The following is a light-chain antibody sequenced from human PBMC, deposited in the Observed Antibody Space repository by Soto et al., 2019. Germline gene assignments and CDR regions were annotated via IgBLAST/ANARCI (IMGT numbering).Light chain of an antibody. V-gene: IGKV1-5*01. Sequence: DIRLTQSPATLSASVGDRVSITCRASQTTSGWLAWYQQRPGRAPDLLIYDDSTLEAGVPSRFSGSGSGTEFNLTISSLQPDDFATYYCQQYKDYPYTFGQGTKVEI. CDR1: QTTSGW. J-gene: IGKJ2*01. CDR2: DDS. CDR3: QQYKDYPYT.